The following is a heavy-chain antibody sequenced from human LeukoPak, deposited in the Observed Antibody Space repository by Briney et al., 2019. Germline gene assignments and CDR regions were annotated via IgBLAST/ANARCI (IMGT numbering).Heavy chain of an antibody. V-gene: IGHV4-39*07. J-gene: IGHJ4*02. CDR2: IYYSGST. CDR1: GGSISSSSYY. D-gene: IGHD4-23*01. Sequence: SETLSLTCTVSGGSISSSSYYWGWIRQPPGKGLEWIGSIYYSGSTYYNPSLKSRVTISVDTSKNQFSLKLSSVTAADTAVYYCARDVAGTTVVTPRHDYWGQGTLVTVSS. CDR3: ARDVAGTTVVTPRHDY.